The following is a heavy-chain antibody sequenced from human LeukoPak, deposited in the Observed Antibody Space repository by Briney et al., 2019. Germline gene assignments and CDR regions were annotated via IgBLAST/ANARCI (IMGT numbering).Heavy chain of an antibody. J-gene: IGHJ4*02. D-gene: IGHD3-16*01. Sequence: PGGSLRLSCAASGFTFSSYSMNWVRQAPGKGLEWVSYISSSSSTIYYADSVKGRFTISRDNAKNSLYLQMNSLRAEDTAVYYCAREVFGLLWGQGTLVTVSS. CDR1: GFTFSSYS. CDR3: AREVFGLL. V-gene: IGHV3-48*04. CDR2: ISSSSSTI.